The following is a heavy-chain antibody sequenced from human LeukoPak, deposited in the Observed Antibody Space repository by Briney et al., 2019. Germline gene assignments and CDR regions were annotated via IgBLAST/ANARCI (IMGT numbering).Heavy chain of an antibody. Sequence: PGGSLRLSCAASGFTFSSYWMSWVRQAPGKGLEWVANIKHDGSVQYCVDSVKGRFTISRDNAKNSLYLQMKSLRAEDTAVYYCARDPEDYYDSSAYYDGFDMWGQGTMVTVSS. CDR1: GFTFSSYW. CDR2: IKHDGSVQ. D-gene: IGHD3-22*01. CDR3: ARDPEDYYDSSAYYDGFDM. V-gene: IGHV3-7*01. J-gene: IGHJ3*02.